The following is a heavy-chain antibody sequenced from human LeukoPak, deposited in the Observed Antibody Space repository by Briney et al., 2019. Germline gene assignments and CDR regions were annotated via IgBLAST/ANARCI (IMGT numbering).Heavy chain of an antibody. CDR1: GFTFSGYW. V-gene: IGHV3-7*01. J-gene: IGHJ6*03. CDR2: IKQDGSEK. Sequence: GGSLRLSCAASGFTFSGYWMSWVRQAPGKGLEWVANIKQDGSEKDYVDSVKGRFTISRDNAKNSLYLQMNSLRAEDTAVYYCARVRGGYYMDVWAKGPRSPSP. D-gene: IGHD2-15*01. CDR3: ARVRGGYYMDV.